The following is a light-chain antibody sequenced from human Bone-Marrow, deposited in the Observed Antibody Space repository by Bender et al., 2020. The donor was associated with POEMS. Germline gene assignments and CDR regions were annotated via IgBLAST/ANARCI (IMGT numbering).Light chain of an antibody. CDR1: SSDVGGYRY. CDR2: EVS. J-gene: IGLJ3*02. Sequence: QSALTQPASVSGSPGQSITISCTGTSSDVGGYRYVSWYQHHPGKAPKLLIFEVSQRPSGVPDRFSGSKSGTSASLAISGLQSEDEADYYCAAWEDSLNGWVFGGGTKLTVL. CDR3: AAWEDSLNGWV. V-gene: IGLV2-14*01.